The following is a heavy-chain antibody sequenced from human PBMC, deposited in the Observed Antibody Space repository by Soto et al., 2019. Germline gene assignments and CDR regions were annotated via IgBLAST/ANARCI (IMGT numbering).Heavy chain of an antibody. CDR3: AREAGDYYGSVEHDYYYYYGMDV. D-gene: IGHD3-10*01. CDR1: GFTVSSNY. CDR2: IYSGGST. V-gene: IGHV3-53*01. Sequence: GSLRLSCAASGFTVSSNYMSWVRQAPGKGLEWVSVIYSGGSTYYADSVKGRFTISRDNSKNTLYLQMNSLRAEDTAVYYCAREAGDYYGSVEHDYYYYYGMDVWGQGTTVTVSS. J-gene: IGHJ6*02.